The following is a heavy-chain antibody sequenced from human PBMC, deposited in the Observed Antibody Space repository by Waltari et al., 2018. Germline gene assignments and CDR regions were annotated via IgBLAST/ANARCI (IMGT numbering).Heavy chain of an antibody. CDR2: VHGSGRT. CDR1: GDSITSPYL. J-gene: IGHJ4*02. D-gene: IGHD2-15*01. V-gene: IGHV4-4*02. CDR3: ARDRGRGLYLDT. Sequence: QLQLQESGPGLVKPSGTLSLNCGVSGDSITSPYLWNWVRQSPQKGLEWLGQVHGSGRTNYHPSFASRVTISLDTSRNQCTQMLTSATAADTAIYYCARDRGRGLYLDTWGPGTLVTVSP.